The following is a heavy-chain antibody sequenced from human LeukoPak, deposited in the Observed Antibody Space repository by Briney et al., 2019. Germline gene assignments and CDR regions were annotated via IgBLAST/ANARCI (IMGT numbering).Heavy chain of an antibody. CDR2: ISSNGGST. Sequence: GGSLRLSCAASGFTFSSYAMHWVRQAPGKGLEYVSAISSNGGSTYYANSVKGRFTISRDNSKNTLYLQMGSLRAEDMAVYYCARTDYDILTRRYYYMDVWGKGTTVTVSS. CDR1: GFTFSSYA. V-gene: IGHV3-64*01. CDR3: ARTDYDILTRRYYYMDV. D-gene: IGHD3-9*01. J-gene: IGHJ6*03.